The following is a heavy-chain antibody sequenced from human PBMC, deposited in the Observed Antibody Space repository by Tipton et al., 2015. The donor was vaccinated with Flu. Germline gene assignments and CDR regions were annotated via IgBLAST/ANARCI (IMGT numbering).Heavy chain of an antibody. CDR2: IYTTGST. V-gene: IGHV4-61*02. CDR1: GGFITSGSYY. Sequence: TLSLTCTVSGGFITSGSYYWSWIRQSAGKGLEWIGRIYTTGSTNYNPSLRSRVTISGDTSKNQFSLQLNSVTAADTAVYFCARGPVGPITDWGQGTLVAVSS. CDR3: ARGPVGPITD. J-gene: IGHJ4*02.